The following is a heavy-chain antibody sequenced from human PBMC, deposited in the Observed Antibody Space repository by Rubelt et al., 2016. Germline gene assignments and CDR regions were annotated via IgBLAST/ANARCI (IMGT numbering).Heavy chain of an antibody. Sequence: DVQLEESGGGLVQPGGSLRLSCAASGFTFSSYDIHWVRRAAGRGLEWVSAIGTTGDTFYPGSVKGRLTISRENAKNSLYLEMNSLRSGDTAVYYCARDNPGYGMDVWGQGTTVTVSS. J-gene: IGHJ6*02. CDR1: GFTFSSYD. V-gene: IGHV3-13*04. D-gene: IGHD1-14*01. CDR2: IGTTGDT. CDR3: ARDNPGYGMDV.